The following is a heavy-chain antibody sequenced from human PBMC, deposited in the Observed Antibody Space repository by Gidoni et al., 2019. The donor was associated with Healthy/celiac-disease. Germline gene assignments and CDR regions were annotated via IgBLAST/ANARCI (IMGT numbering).Heavy chain of an antibody. V-gene: IGHV4-34*01. CDR2: INHSGST. CDR3: ARGPFTYYYGSGRNYYYYYYMDV. CDR1: GGSFSGYY. J-gene: IGHJ6*03. D-gene: IGHD3-10*01. Sequence: QVQLQQWGAGLLKPSETLSLTCAVYGGSFSGYYWSWIRQPPGKGLEWIGEINHSGSTNYNPSLKSRVTISVDTSKNQFSLKLSSVTAADTAVYYCARGPFTYYYGSGRNYYYYYYMDVWGKGTTVTVSS.